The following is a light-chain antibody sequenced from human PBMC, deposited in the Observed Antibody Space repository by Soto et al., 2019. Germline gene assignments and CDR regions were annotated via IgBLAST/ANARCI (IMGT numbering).Light chain of an antibody. Sequence: QSALTQPASASGSPGQSITISCTGTSSDVGGYNYVSWYQPHPGKAPKLMIYEVSNRPSGVSNRFSGSKSGNRASLTISGLQDEDEADSYCSSYTSGSTPYVFGPGTKVTVL. J-gene: IGLJ1*01. CDR2: EVS. CDR1: SSDVGGYNY. CDR3: SSYTSGSTPYV. V-gene: IGLV2-14*01.